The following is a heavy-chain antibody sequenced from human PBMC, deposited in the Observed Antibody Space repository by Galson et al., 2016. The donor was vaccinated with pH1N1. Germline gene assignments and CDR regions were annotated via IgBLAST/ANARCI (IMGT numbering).Heavy chain of an antibody. D-gene: IGHD2-15*01. CDR1: GYNFTNYW. J-gene: IGHJ5*02. V-gene: IGHV5-51*03. Sequence: QSGAEVKKPGESLKISCKGSGYNFTNYWIGWVRQMPGRGLEWMGIIYPGDSDTKYSPSFQGQVSISVDKSVTTAYLQWGSVKASDTAMYFCVRVDRYCSGTRGFSSWFDPWGRGTLVTVSS. CDR3: VRVDRYCSGTRGFSSWFDP. CDR2: IYPGDSDT.